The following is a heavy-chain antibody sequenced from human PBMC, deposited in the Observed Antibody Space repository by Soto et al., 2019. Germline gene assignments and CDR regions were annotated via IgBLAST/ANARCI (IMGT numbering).Heavy chain of an antibody. V-gene: IGHV4-30-4*02. Sequence: SDTLSLTCIVSGGSISSGDYYWSCIRQPPGKGLEWIGYIYYSGITYYNPSLKSRVTTSVDTSKNQFSLKLSSVPAADTAVYYCEGARGLADDRPIDYWGQGTLVTVSS. CDR3: EGARGLADDRPIDY. J-gene: IGHJ4*02. CDR2: IYYSGIT. CDR1: GGSISSGDYY. D-gene: IGHD1-1*01.